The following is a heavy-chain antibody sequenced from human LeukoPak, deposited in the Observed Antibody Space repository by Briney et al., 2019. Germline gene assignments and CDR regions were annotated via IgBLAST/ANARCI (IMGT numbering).Heavy chain of an antibody. J-gene: IGHJ4*02. CDR3: AKGGAGYCSGGSCYLDY. D-gene: IGHD2-15*01. Sequence: GRSLRLSCAASGFTFSSYVMHWVRQAPGKGLEWVAVISYDGSNKYYADSVKGRFTISRDNSKNTLYLQMNSLRAEDTAVYYCAKGGAGYCSGGSCYLDYWGQGTLVTVSS. V-gene: IGHV3-30*18. CDR1: GFTFSSYV. CDR2: ISYDGSNK.